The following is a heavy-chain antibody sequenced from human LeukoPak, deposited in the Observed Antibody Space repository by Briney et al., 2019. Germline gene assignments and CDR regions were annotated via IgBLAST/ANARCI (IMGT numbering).Heavy chain of an antibody. CDR3: ARWGVVTQRGVHYHYSMDV. D-gene: IGHD4-23*01. Sequence: SETLSLTCGIYGGSFSDHSWNWIRQPPGKGLEWIGEIHHSGTTEYNPSLKRRDTISADRSKNPFSLNLTSGTAADTAVYYCARWGVVTQRGVHYHYSMDVWDNGTTVTVSS. J-gene: IGHJ6*03. CDR1: GGSFSDHS. CDR2: IHHSGTT. V-gene: IGHV4-34*01.